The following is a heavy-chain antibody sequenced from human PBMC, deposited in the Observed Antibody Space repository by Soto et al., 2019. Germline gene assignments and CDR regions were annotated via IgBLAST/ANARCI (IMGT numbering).Heavy chain of an antibody. CDR3: ARAYSGRLPRRADYYYAMDV. CDR1: GFTLSAYD. CDR2: LGAADDP. J-gene: IGHJ6*02. Sequence: PVGSLRLSCVASGFTLSAYDMHWVRQAEGKGLEWVSALGAADDPYYLVSVKGRFTISRENAKNSLYLQMNNLRAGDTAVYYCARAYSGRLPRRADYYYAMDVWGQGTTVTVSS. V-gene: IGHV3-13*05. D-gene: IGHD2-15*01.